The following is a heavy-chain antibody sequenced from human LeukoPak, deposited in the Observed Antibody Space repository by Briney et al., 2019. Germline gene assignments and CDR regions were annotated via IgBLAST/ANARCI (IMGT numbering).Heavy chain of an antibody. CDR2: SNHSGSS. CDR1: GGSFSRYS. D-gene: IGHD1-26*01. V-gene: IGHV4-34*10. J-gene: IGHJ3*02. CDR3: ARYIVGATTMAFDI. Sequence: SETLSLTCAVYGGSFSRYSWSWVRQPPGKGLEWIGESNHSGSSRYSPSLKSRVTMSLDTSKNQFSLRLSSVTAADTAVYYCARYIVGATTMAFDIWGQGTMVTVSS.